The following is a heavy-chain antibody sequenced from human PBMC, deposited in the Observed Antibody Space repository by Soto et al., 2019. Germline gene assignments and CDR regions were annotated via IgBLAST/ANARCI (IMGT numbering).Heavy chain of an antibody. V-gene: IGHV1-69*06. J-gene: IGHJ6*02. Sequence: QVQLVQSGAEVKKPGSSVKVSCKASGGTFTSYTITWVRQAPGQGLEWMGGIIPIFATTNYAQKFQGRVTITADKSTSTAYMERSSLRSDDTAVYYCARLRKQLVRYYGMDVWGQGTTVTVS. CDR2: IIPIFATT. D-gene: IGHD6-6*01. CDR1: GGTFTSYT. CDR3: ARLRKQLVRYYGMDV.